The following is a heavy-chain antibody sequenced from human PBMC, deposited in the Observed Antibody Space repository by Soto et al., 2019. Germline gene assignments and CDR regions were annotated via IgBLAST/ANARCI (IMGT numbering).Heavy chain of an antibody. CDR1: GDAFSSYA. V-gene: IGHV1-69*13. D-gene: IGHD6-13*01. J-gene: IGHJ4*02. CDR3: ARVKSSSWYKGAFYFDY. Sequence: SVKVSWKASGDAFSSYAINWVRQAPGQGPEWMGGIIPIFGTANYAQKFQGRVTITADESTSTAYMELSSLRSEDTAVYYCARVKSSSWYKGAFYFDYWGQGTLVTVS. CDR2: IIPIFGTA.